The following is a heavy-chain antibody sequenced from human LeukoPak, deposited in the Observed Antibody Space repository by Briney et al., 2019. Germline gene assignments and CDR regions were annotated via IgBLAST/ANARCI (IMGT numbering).Heavy chain of an antibody. CDR1: GFTFSSYA. V-gene: IGHV3-23*01. Sequence: GGSLRLSCAASGFTFSSYAMSWVRQAPGKGLEWVSAISGSGGSTYYADSVKGRFTISRDNSKNTLYLQMNSLRAEDTAVYYCARDYYGSGSPPYFDYWGQGTLVTVSS. J-gene: IGHJ4*02. CDR3: ARDYYGSGSPPYFDY. D-gene: IGHD3-10*01. CDR2: ISGSGGST.